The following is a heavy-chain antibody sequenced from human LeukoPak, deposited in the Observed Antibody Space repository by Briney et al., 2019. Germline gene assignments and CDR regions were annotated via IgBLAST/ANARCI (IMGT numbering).Heavy chain of an antibody. CDR3: ARWDCRDCGGDYGYDY. J-gene: IGHJ4*02. Sequence: SQTLSLTCTVSGGSISSGDYYWSWIRQPPGKGLEWIGYIYHSGSTYYNPSLKSRVTISVDRSKNQFSLKLSSVTAADTAVYYCARWDCRDCGGDYGYDYWGQGTLVTVSS. D-gene: IGHD2-21*01. V-gene: IGHV4-30-2*01. CDR2: IYHSGST. CDR1: GGSISSGDYY.